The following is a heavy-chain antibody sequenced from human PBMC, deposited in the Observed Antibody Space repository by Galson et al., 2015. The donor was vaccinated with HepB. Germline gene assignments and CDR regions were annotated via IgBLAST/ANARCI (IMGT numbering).Heavy chain of an antibody. CDR1: GFSLFTDKVA. V-gene: IGHV2-5*02. CDR2: TYWDDDS. J-gene: IGHJ3*01. D-gene: IGHD3-3*01. CDR3: AHSPVRPDYDFWVGQPFDV. Sequence: PALVKPTQTLTLTCSFSGFSLFTDKVAVGWIRQPPGEALEWLALTYWDDDSRYRPSLETRLTITKFPSRNQVVLTMTNMDPADTARYYCAHSPVRPDYDFWVGQPFDVWGQGTTVIVSS.